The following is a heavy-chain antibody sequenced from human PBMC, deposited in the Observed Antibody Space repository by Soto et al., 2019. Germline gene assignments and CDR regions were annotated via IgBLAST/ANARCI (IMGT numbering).Heavy chain of an antibody. CDR3: ATRKDSSGYYYAKTDAFDI. CDR1: GGSISSGDYY. CDR2: IYYSGST. V-gene: IGHV4-30-4*01. J-gene: IGHJ3*02. Sequence: SETLSLTCTVSGGSISSGDYYWSWIRQPPGKGLEWIGYIYYSGSTYYNPSLKSRVTISVDTSKNQFSLKLSSVTAADTAVYYCATRKDSSGYYYAKTDAFDIWGQGTMVTVSS. D-gene: IGHD3-22*01.